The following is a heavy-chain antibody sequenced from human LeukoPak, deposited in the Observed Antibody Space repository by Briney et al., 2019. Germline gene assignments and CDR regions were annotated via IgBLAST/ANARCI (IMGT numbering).Heavy chain of an antibody. CDR3: AREYYDSSGSPYFDC. J-gene: IGHJ4*02. CDR1: GFTFSSYW. V-gene: IGHV3-74*01. D-gene: IGHD3-22*01. Sequence: GGSLRLSCAASGFTFSSYWMHWVRQAPGKGLVWVSRINSDGSSTTYGDSVKGRFTISRDNAKNTLYMYIHSLRAEDTAVYYCAREYYDSSGSPYFDCWGQGTLVTVSS. CDR2: INSDGSST.